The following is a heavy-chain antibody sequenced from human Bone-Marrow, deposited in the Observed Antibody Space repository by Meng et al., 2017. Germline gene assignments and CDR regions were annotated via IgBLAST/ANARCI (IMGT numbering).Heavy chain of an antibody. Sequence: QLQLQESGAGRVRPSQTRARTGADSGGSSSRGGYSWGWIRQPPGKGLEWIGYIHYSGSTYYSPSLKSRVTISVDTSKNQFSLKLSSVTAADTAVYYCARRLETHCSSTSCYVGGPYWYFDLWGRGTLVTVSS. V-gene: IGHV4-30-2*05. CDR1: GGSSSRGGYS. CDR2: IHYSGST. CDR3: ARRLETHCSSTSCYVGGPYWYFDL. J-gene: IGHJ2*01. D-gene: IGHD2-2*01.